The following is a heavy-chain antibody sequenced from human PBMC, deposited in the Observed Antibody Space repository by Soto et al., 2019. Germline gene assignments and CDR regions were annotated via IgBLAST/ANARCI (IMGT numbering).Heavy chain of an antibody. D-gene: IGHD2-15*01. Sequence: QVQLQESGPGLVKPSETLSLTCPVSGDSMRAYYWSWIRQPPGKGLEWIGYIHYSGSTNYNPTLKSRVPISIDTSKNQYSLRLSSVTAADTAVYYCARCYSGVAPDYWGQGVLVTVSS. CDR3: ARCYSGVAPDY. CDR1: GDSMRAYY. J-gene: IGHJ4*02. CDR2: IHYSGST. V-gene: IGHV4-59*01.